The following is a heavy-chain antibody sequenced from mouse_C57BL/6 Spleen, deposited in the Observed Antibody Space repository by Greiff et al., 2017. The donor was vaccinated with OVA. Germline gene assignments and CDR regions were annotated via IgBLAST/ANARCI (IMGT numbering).Heavy chain of an antibody. Sequence: QVHVKQSGAELARPGASVKLSCKASGYTFTSYGISWVKQRTGQGLEWIGEIYPRSGNTYYNEKFKGKATLTADKSSSTAYMELRSLTSEDSAVYFCARGEDYSNSWFAYWGQGTLVTVSA. V-gene: IGHV1-81*01. CDR1: GYTFTSYG. D-gene: IGHD2-5*01. CDR2: IYPRSGNT. J-gene: IGHJ3*01. CDR3: ARGEDYSNSWFAY.